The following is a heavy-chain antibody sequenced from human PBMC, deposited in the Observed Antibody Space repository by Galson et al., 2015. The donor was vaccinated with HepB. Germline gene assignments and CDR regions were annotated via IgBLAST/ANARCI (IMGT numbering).Heavy chain of an antibody. CDR3: ARASIYFYYFDY. J-gene: IGHJ4*02. D-gene: IGHD3-9*01. CDR1: GFTLSSYA. V-gene: IGHV3-30-3*01. Sequence: SLRLSCAASGFTLSSYAMHWVRQAPGKGLEWVAVISYDGSNKYYADSVKGRFTISRDNSKNTLYLQMNSLRAEDTAVYYCARASIYFYYFDYWGQGTLVTVSS. CDR2: ISYDGSNK.